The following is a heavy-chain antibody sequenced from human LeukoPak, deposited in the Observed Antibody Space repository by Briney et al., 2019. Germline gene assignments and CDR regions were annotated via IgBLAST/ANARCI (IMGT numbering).Heavy chain of an antibody. V-gene: IGHV4-61*02. CDR2: INSSGST. Sequence: TTSQTLSLTCTVSGGSVSSGSYYWSWIRQPAGKGLEWIGRINSSGSTNYNPSLKSRVTISVDTSKNQFSLKLSSVTAADTAVYYCARDDGPAYYYYYMDVWGKGTTVTVSS. J-gene: IGHJ6*03. CDR1: GGSVSSGSYY. CDR3: ARDDGPAYYYYYMDV.